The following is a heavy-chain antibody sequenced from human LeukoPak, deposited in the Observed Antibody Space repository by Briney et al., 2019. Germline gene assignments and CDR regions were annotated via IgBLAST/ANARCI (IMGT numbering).Heavy chain of an antibody. J-gene: IGHJ6*02. D-gene: IGHD3-22*01. Sequence: ASVKVSCKASGYTFTSYYMHWVRQAPGQGLEWMGIINPSGGGTSYAQKFQGRVTMTRDTSTSTVYMELSSLRSEDTAVYYCARGDSRLWDYYYGMDVWGQGTTVTVSS. CDR3: ARGDSRLWDYYYGMDV. CDR1: GYTFTSYY. CDR2: INPSGGGT. V-gene: IGHV1-46*01.